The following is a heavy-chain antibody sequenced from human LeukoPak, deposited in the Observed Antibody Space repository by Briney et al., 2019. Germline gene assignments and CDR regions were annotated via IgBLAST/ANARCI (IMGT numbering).Heavy chain of an antibody. Sequence: ASVKVSCKASGYTFTCYYIHWVRQAPGQGLEWMGRINPSSGVTNYAQKFQGRVTMTRDTSISTAYMELSSLISDDSALYYCARADSRDYWGQGTLVNVSS. J-gene: IGHJ4*02. CDR1: GYTFTCYY. CDR2: INPSSGVT. V-gene: IGHV1-2*06. CDR3: ARADSRDY.